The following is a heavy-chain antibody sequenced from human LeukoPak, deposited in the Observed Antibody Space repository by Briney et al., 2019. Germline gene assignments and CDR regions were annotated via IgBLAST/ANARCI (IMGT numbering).Heavy chain of an antibody. V-gene: IGHV3-53*01. CDR2: IYGGGTT. Sequence: GGSLRLSCAASGFTVSSHYMSWVRQAPGKGLEWVSLIYGGGTTYYADSVKGRFTISRDNSKNTLYLRMNSLRAEDTAVYYCARGMGSSWYYFDYWGQGTLVTVS. J-gene: IGHJ4*02. CDR1: GFTVSSHY. CDR3: ARGMGSSWYYFDY. D-gene: IGHD6-13*01.